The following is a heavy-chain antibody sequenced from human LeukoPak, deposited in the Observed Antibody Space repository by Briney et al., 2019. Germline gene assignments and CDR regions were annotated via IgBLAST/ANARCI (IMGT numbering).Heavy chain of an antibody. CDR3: TRRVSATRWFDP. J-gene: IGHJ5*02. D-gene: IGHD2-15*01. Sequence: PGGSLRLSCAASGFTFSDYWMHWVRQAPGKGLEWVSRIIGDGSTTIYADSVKGRFTTSRDNAENTMYLQMNSLRVEDTAVYYCTRRVSATRWFDPWGQGTLVTVSS. CDR1: GFTFSDYW. V-gene: IGHV3-74*01. CDR2: IIGDGSTT.